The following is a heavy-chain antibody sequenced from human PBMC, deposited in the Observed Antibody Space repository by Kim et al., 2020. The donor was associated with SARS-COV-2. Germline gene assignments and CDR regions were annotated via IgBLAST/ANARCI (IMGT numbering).Heavy chain of an antibody. CDR1: GYTFTSYG. J-gene: IGHJ6*02. CDR2: ISTYNGNT. CDR3: ARREYYYGMDV. V-gene: IGHV1-18*01. Sequence: ASVKVSCKASGYTFTSYGISWVRQAPGQGLEWMGWISTYNGNTNYAQKLQGRVTMTTDTSTSIGYMELRSLRSDDTAVYYCARREYYYGMDVWGQGTTVTVSS.